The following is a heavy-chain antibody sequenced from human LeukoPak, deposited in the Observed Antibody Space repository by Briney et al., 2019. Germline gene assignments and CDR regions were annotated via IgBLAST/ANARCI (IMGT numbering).Heavy chain of an antibody. CDR2: MSGSGKST. Sequence: PGGSLRLSCAASGFTFSSYSMSWVRQAPGKGLEWVSAMSGSGKSTYYADSVKGRFTISRDNSKNTLYLHMNSLRGEDTAVYYCAKEPVSEGWFDHWGQGTLVTVSS. V-gene: IGHV3-23*01. CDR1: GFTFSSYS. D-gene: IGHD5/OR15-5a*01. J-gene: IGHJ5*02. CDR3: AKEPVSEGWFDH.